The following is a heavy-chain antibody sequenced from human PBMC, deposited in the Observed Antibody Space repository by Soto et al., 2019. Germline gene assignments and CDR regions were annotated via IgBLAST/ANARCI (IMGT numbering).Heavy chain of an antibody. CDR1: GGSISSYY. J-gene: IGHJ6*03. CDR3: ASSTGYCSGGSCYSLEYYIDV. V-gene: IGHV4-59*08. D-gene: IGHD2-15*01. Sequence: QVQLQESGPGLVKPSETLSLTCTVSGGSISSYYWSWIRQPPGKGLEWIGYSYYSGSTNYNTTLKSRVTISVDTSKNQFSLKLSSVTAADTAVYYCASSTGYCSGGSCYSLEYYIDVWGKGTTVTVSS. CDR2: SYYSGST.